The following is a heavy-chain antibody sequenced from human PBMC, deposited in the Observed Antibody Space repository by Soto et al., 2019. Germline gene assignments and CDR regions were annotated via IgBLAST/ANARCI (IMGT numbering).Heavy chain of an antibody. CDR1: GFSFSTYS. V-gene: IGHV3-23*01. CDR3: ATMNGYFEY. CDR2: ITATGDRT. Sequence: LRLSCADSGFSFSTYSMSWVRQTPGKGLEWVSAITATGDRTYYADSVTGRFTISRDNSKKTHYLQMTSLRAEDTAIYYCATMNGYFEYWGQGTPVTVSS. J-gene: IGHJ4*02. D-gene: IGHD3-22*01.